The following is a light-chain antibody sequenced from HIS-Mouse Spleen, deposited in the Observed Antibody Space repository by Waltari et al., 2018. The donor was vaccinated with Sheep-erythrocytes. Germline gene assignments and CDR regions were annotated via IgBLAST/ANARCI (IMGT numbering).Light chain of an antibody. CDR2: DVS. CDR3: CSYAGSYTWV. Sequence: QSALTQPRSVSGSPGQSVPLSCTGTSSDVGGYNYVSWYQQHPGKAPKLIIYDVSKRPSGVPDRFSGSKSGNTASLTISGLQAEDEADYYCCSYAGSYTWVFGGGTKLTVL. J-gene: IGLJ3*02. CDR1: SSDVGGYNY. V-gene: IGLV2-11*01.